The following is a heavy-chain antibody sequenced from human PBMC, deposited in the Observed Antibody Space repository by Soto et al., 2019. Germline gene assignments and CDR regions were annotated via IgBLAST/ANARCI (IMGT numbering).Heavy chain of an antibody. CDR1: GGSISSYY. CDR3: AGTVYYDILTGYPTLSPFDY. Sequence: PSETLSLTCTVSGGSISSYYWSWIRQPPGKGLEWIGYIYYSGSTNYNPSLKSRVTISVDTSKNQFSLKLSSVTAADTAVYYCAGTVYYDILTGYPTLSPFDYWGQGTLVTVSS. D-gene: IGHD3-9*01. CDR2: IYYSGST. V-gene: IGHV4-59*01. J-gene: IGHJ4*02.